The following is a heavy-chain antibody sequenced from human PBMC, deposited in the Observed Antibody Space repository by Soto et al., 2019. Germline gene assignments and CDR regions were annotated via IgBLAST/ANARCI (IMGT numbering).Heavy chain of an antibody. D-gene: IGHD3-9*01. CDR3: ARDYDILTGYSLYGY. CDR2: INAGNDYT. J-gene: IGHJ4*02. V-gene: IGHV1-3*01. Sequence: GASVKVSCKASGYTFSSYVVHWVRQAPGQRLEWMGWINAGNDYTKYSQKFKGKVTITRDTSASTAYMELSSLRSEDTAVYYCARDYDILTGYSLYGYWGQGTLVTVSS. CDR1: GYTFSSYV.